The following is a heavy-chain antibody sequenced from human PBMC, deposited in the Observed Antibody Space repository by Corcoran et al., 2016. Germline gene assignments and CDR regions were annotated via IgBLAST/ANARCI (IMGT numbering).Heavy chain of an antibody. Sequence: QMRGSGPGLVKPSETLALTCTLSGGSISSSRFFWGWVRQPPGEGLEWIGYTYYTGTTYYNPSLRSRVTISLDTSKNQFSLKLCSVTAADTAVYYCARGRLQLGPWGRGTLVTVSS. CDR2: TYYTGTT. CDR1: GGSISSSRFF. V-gene: IGHV4-39*01. J-gene: IGHJ5*02. CDR3: ARGRLQLGP. D-gene: IGHD1-1*01.